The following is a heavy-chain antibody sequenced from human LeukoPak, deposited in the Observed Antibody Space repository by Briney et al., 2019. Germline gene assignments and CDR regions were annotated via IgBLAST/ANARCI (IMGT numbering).Heavy chain of an antibody. J-gene: IGHJ4*02. CDR2: INPSGSNT. Sequence: ASVKVSCKASGYTFTNYYMHWVRQAPGQGLEWMGIINPSGSNTGYAQKFQGRVTMTRDTSTSTVYMERSSLRSEDTAVYYCARSGSSTSCPRDYWGQGTLVTVAS. D-gene: IGHD2-2*01. V-gene: IGHV1-46*01. CDR3: ARSGSSTSCPRDY. CDR1: GYTFTNYY.